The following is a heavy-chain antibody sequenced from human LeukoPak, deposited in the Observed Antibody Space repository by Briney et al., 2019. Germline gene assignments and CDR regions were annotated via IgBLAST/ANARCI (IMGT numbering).Heavy chain of an antibody. Sequence: PSETLSLTCTVSAGSISSTSHHWGWIRQSPGKGLEWIGSLYSGRTTYYNPSLDSRVTISVVTSKNQFSLQLNSVTAADTAVYYCVRHDGRGGATMGALDSWGQGSLVTVSS. CDR3: VRHDGRGGATMGALDS. J-gene: IGHJ4*02. D-gene: IGHD5-12*01. CDR2: LYSGRTT. CDR1: AGSISSTSHH. V-gene: IGHV4-39*01.